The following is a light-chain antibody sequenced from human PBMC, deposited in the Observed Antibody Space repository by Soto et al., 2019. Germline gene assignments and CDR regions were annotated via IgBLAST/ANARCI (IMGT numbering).Light chain of an antibody. V-gene: IGKV3-11*01. CDR2: DAS. J-gene: IGKJ5*01. CDR1: QSVRTY. CDR3: QQRNTWPPIT. Sequence: ELVQTQSPVPLSLSPWARATLSYRASQSVRTYLAWYQVKPCQAHRLIIYDASSRASGVPARFSGSGSGTDFTLTISSLEPEDFALYYCQQRNTWPPITFGQGTRLEI.